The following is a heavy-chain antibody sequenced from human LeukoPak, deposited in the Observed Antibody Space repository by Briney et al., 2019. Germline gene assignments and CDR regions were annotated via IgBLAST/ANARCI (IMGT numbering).Heavy chain of an antibody. D-gene: IGHD2-15*01. Sequence: PGGSLRLSCAASGFTFSSYAMSWVRPAPGKGLEWVSAISGSGGSTSYADSGKGRFTISRDNSKNTLYLQMNSLRAEDTAVYYCAKALGGGNYYDYWGQGTLVTVSS. CDR1: GFTFSSYA. V-gene: IGHV3-23*01. CDR2: ISGSGGST. CDR3: AKALGGGNYYDY. J-gene: IGHJ4*02.